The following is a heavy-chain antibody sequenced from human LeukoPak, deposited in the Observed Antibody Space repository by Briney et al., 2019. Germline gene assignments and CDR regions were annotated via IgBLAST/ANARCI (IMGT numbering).Heavy chain of an antibody. CDR3: ARDICTSTICLLYYFDY. CDR2: INAGNGNT. V-gene: IGHV1-3*01. CDR1: GYTFTSYA. Sequence: VASVKVSCKASGYTFTSYAMHWVRQAPGQRLEWMGWINAGNGNTKYSQKFQGRVTITRNTSISTAYMELSSLRSEDTAVYYCARDICTSTICLLYYFDYWGQGTLVTVSS. D-gene: IGHD2-2*01. J-gene: IGHJ4*02.